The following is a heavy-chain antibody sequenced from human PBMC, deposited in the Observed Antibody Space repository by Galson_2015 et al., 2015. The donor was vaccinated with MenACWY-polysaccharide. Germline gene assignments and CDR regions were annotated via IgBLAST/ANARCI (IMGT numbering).Heavy chain of an antibody. D-gene: IGHD2-21*01. CDR3: ARIIARKYTFADS. V-gene: IGHV1-8*01. J-gene: IGHJ4*02. CDR1: GYKFTSYD. Sequence: SVKVSCKASGYKFTSYDINWVRQATGQGLEWMGWMNPNSGDTGYAQKFQGRVTMTSNSAMATAYMELNNLRSDDTAVYYCARIIARKYTFADSWGQGTLATVSS. CDR2: MNPNSGDT.